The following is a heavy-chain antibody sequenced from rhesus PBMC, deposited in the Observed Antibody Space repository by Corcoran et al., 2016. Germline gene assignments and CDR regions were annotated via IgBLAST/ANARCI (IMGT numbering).Heavy chain of an antibody. J-gene: IGHJ5-1*01. V-gene: IGHV4S10*01. CDR1: GGSISDSSR. CDR3: AREGITGPKGYNGFDV. CDR2: IYGSSTST. Sequence: QVQLQESGPGVVKPSETLSLTCAVSGGSISDSSRWRWIRQPPGPGLEWIGYIYGSSTSTNYNPSLKSRVTMSKDTSKNQCSLKLSAVTAADTAVYYGAREGITGPKGYNGFDVWGPGVLVTVSS. D-gene: IGHD1-26*01.